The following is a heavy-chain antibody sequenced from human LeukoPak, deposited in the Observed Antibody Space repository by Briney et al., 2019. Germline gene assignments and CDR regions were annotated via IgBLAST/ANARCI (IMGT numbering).Heavy chain of an antibody. CDR3: ARDPSGSGSYSDY. Sequence: ASVKVSCKASGYTFTSYGISWVRQAPGQGLEWMGWISAYNGNTNYAQKLQGRVTMTTDTSTSTAYIELRGLRSDDTAVYYCARDPSGSGSYSDYWGQGTLVTVSS. D-gene: IGHD3-10*01. CDR2: ISAYNGNT. CDR1: GYTFTSYG. V-gene: IGHV1-18*01. J-gene: IGHJ4*02.